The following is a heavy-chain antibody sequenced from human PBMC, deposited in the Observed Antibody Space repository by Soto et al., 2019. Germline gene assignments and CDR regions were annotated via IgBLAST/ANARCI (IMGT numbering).Heavy chain of an antibody. CDR1: GGAFSSNT. V-gene: IGHV1-69*02. J-gene: IGHJ5*02. Sequence: QVQLVQSGAEVKKPGSSVKVSCKSSGGAFSSNTISWVRQAPGQGLEWMGRVIPLLDIVDYTQKFQGRVTITADKSTTKAYMDLSSLTSEDTAVYFCASEKECGAATYYSWFDPWGPGTLVTVSS. D-gene: IGHD1-26*01. CDR2: VIPLLDIV. CDR3: ASEKECGAATYYSWFDP.